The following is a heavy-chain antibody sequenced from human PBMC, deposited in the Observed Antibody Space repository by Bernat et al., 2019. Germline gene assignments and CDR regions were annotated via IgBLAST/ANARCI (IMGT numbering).Heavy chain of an antibody. CDR2: ISGSGGST. J-gene: IGHJ5*02. D-gene: IGHD2-2*01. V-gene: IGHV3-23*01. Sequence: EVQLLESGGGLVQPGGSLRLSCAASGFTFSSYAMSWVRQAPGKGLEWVSAISGSGGSTYYADSVKGRFTISRDNSKNTLYLQMNSLRAEDTAVYYCAKEGDIVVVPAAIESESEQFSGFDPWGQGTLVTVSS. CDR3: AKEGDIVVVPAAIESESEQFSGFDP. CDR1: GFTFSSYA.